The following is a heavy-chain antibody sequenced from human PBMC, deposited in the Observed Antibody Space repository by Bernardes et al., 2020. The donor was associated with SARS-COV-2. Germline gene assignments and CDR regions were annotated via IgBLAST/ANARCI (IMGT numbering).Heavy chain of an antibody. Sequence: SESLSLTCTVSGASISSGGYYWSWLRQHPGKGLEWIGYIYYSGSTYYNPSLKRRVIISVDTSKNQFSLKLSSVTAADTALYYCARASSSLNYCMDVWGQGTTVTVSS. CDR1: GASISSGGYY. CDR2: IYYSGST. V-gene: IGHV4-31*03. CDR3: ARASSSLNYCMDV. J-gene: IGHJ6*02. D-gene: IGHD6-6*01.